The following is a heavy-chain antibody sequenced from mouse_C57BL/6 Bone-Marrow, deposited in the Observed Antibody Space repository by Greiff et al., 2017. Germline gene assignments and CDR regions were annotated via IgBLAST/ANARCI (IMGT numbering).Heavy chain of an antibody. Sequence: VQLQQSGAELVRPGASVTLSCKASGYTFTDYEMHWVKQTPVHGLEWIGAIDPETGGTAYNQKFKGKAILTADKSSSTAYMELRSLTSEDSAVYYCTRSIYYYGSSYVGFAYWGQGALVTVSA. CDR2: IDPETGGT. D-gene: IGHD1-1*01. V-gene: IGHV1-15*01. J-gene: IGHJ3*01. CDR3: TRSIYYYGSSYVGFAY. CDR1: GYTFTDYE.